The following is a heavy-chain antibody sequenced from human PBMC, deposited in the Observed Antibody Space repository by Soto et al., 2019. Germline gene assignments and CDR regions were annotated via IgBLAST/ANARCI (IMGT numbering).Heavy chain of an antibody. CDR2: ISNSGSTI. V-gene: IGHV3-11*01. Sequence: GGSLRLSCAASGFTFSDYYMSWIRQAPGKGLEWVSYISNSGSTIYYADSLKGRFTISRDNAKNSLYLQMNSLRAEDTAVYYCARDILTGYYNVFAFGIWGQGTMVTVSS. CDR1: GFTFSDYY. J-gene: IGHJ3*02. CDR3: ARDILTGYYNVFAFGI. D-gene: IGHD3-9*01.